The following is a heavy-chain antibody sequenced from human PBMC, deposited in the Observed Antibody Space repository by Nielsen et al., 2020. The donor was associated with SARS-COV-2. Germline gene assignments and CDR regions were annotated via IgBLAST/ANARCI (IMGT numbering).Heavy chain of an antibody. D-gene: IGHD2-2*01. V-gene: IGHV1-2*02. CDR1: GYTFTGYY. CDR3: AASTGDIVVVPAAAIAYYYYGMDV. Sequence: ASVKVSCKASGYTFTGYYMNWVRQAPGQGLEWMGWINPNSGGTNYAQKFQGRVTMTRDTSISTAYMELSRLRSDDTAVYYCAASTGDIVVVPAAAIAYYYYGMDVWGQGTTVTVSS. CDR2: INPNSGGT. J-gene: IGHJ6*02.